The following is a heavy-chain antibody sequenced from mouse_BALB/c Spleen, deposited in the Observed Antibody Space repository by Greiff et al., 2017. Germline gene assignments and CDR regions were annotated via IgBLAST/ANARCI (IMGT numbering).Heavy chain of an antibody. V-gene: IGHV14-3*02. CDR2: IDPANGNT. Sequence: EVQLQQSGAELVKPGASVKLSCTASGFNIKDTYMHWVKQRTEQGLEWIGRIDPANGNTKYDPKFQGKATITADTSSNTAYLQLSSLTSEDTAVYYCARGYYGSRWCAYWGQGTLVTVSA. CDR3: ARGYYGSRWCAY. J-gene: IGHJ3*01. D-gene: IGHD1-1*01. CDR1: GFNIKDTY.